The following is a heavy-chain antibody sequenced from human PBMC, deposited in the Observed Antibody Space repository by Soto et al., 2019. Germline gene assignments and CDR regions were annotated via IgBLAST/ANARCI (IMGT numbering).Heavy chain of an antibody. D-gene: IGHD1-26*01. CDR3: AHRPGAESFDY. CDR2: IYCDDDK. CDR1: GFSLSTNAVG. J-gene: IGHJ4*02. Sequence: QITLKESGPTLVKPTQTLTLTCTFSGFSLSTNAVGVGWIRQPPGKPLEWLALIYCDDDKRYSPSLKSRLTITKDTSKNQVVLTMTNMDPVDTATYYCAHRPGAESFDYWGQGTLVTVSS. V-gene: IGHV2-5*02.